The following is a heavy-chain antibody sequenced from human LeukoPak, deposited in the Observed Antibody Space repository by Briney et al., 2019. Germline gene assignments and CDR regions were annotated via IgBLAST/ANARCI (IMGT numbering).Heavy chain of an antibody. Sequence: PGGSLRLSCAASGFTLSSYAMSWVRQGPGKGLEWVSAISVSGNTYHADSVKGRFTISRDNSKNTLYLQMNSLRAEDTAVYYCARSPDYCGGDCSSSYYCYMDVWGKGTTVTISS. CDR2: ISVSGNT. J-gene: IGHJ6*03. CDR1: GFTLSSYA. D-gene: IGHD2-21*02. CDR3: ARSPDYCGGDCSSSYYCYMDV. V-gene: IGHV3-23*01.